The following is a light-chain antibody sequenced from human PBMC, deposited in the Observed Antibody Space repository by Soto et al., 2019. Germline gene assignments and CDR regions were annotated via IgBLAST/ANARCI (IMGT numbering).Light chain of an antibody. CDR1: QSVSSSY. J-gene: IGKJ2*01. V-gene: IGKV3-20*01. CDR3: QQYGSSPHT. Sequence: EIVLTQSPGTLSLSPGERATLSCRASQSVSSSYLAWYQHKPGQAPRLLIYGASSRTTGIPDRFSGSGSGTDFTLTISRLEPEDVAVYYCQQYGSSPHTVGQGTKLEIK. CDR2: GAS.